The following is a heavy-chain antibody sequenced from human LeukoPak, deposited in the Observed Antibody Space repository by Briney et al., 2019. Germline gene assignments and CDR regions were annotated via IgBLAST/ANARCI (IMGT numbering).Heavy chain of an antibody. CDR1: GYTFSSYG. D-gene: IGHD3-3*01. V-gene: IGHV1-18*01. CDR2: ISAYNGNT. J-gene: IGHJ5*02. CDR3: ARAGSITIFGVVVAHNWFAP. Sequence: ASVKVFCKASGYTFSSYGVSWVLQAPGQGLEWMGWISAYNGNTNYAQKLQGRVTMTTDTSTSTAYMQLRSLRSDDTAAYSCARAGSITIFGVVVAHNWFAPWGQGTLVTVSS.